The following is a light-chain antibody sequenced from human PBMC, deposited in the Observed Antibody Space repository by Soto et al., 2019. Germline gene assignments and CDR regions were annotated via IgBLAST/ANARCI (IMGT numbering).Light chain of an antibody. V-gene: IGLV2-14*01. CDR1: SSDIGGYNY. J-gene: IGLJ3*02. CDR3: SSSASSTTWV. Sequence: QSVLTQPASVSGSPGQSITISCTGTSSDIGGYNYVSWYQQYPGKAPKLIIYEVSDRPSGVSNRFSGSKSGNTASLTISGLQAEDEADYYCSSSASSTTWVFGGGTKVTVL. CDR2: EVS.